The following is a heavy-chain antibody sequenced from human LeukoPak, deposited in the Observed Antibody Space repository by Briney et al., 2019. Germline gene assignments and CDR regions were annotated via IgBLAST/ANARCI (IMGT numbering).Heavy chain of an antibody. J-gene: IGHJ6*03. Sequence: SETLSLTCTVSGGSISSSSYYWGWIRQPPGKGLEWIGSIYYSGSTYYNPSLKSRVTISVDTSKNQFSLKLSSVTAADTAVYYCARVRSGYSYDTSQEPNMDVWGKGTTVTVSS. V-gene: IGHV4-39*07. CDR3: ARVRSGYSYDTSQEPNMDV. CDR1: GGSISSSSYY. D-gene: IGHD5-18*01. CDR2: IYYSGST.